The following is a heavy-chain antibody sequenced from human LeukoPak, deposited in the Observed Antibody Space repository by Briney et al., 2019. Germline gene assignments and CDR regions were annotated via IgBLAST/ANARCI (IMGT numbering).Heavy chain of an antibody. Sequence: GGSLRLSCAASGFTFSSYAMHWVRQAPGKGLEWVAVISYDGSNKYYADSVKGRFTISRDNSKNTLYLQMNSLRAEDTAVYYCARERMGNDYWGQGTLVTVSS. J-gene: IGHJ4*02. V-gene: IGHV3-30-3*01. CDR1: GFTFSSYA. CDR2: ISYDGSNK. D-gene: IGHD7-27*01. CDR3: ARERMGNDY.